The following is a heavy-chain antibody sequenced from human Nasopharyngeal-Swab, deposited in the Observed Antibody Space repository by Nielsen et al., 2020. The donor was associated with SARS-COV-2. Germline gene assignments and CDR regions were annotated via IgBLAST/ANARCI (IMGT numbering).Heavy chain of an antibody. J-gene: IGHJ2*01. Sequence: LKISCAAYGFTFSDYYMRWIRQAPGKGLEWVSYIRNSSSYIYYADSVKGRFIISRDNAPHTLYLHMNSLRPEDTAVYYVARKGTGSYWDSWGRGTLVTVSS. V-gene: IGHV3-11*06. D-gene: IGHD1-26*01. CDR3: ARKGTGSYWDS. CDR1: GFTFSDYY. CDR2: IRNSSSYI.